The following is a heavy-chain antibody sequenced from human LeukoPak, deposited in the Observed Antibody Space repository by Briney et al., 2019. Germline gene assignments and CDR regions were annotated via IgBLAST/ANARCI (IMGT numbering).Heavy chain of an antibody. D-gene: IGHD6-19*01. CDR1: GDSITSSSHY. Sequence: KPSETLSLPCPVSGDSITSSSHYWGWIRQSPGKGLEWIASIYYSGTTYYNPSLKSRVTISVDTSKNHFSLKLSSVTAADTAVYYCATLNSSGWSTSWGQGTLVTVSS. CDR2: IYYSGTT. CDR3: ATLNSSGWSTS. V-gene: IGHV4-39*02. J-gene: IGHJ4*02.